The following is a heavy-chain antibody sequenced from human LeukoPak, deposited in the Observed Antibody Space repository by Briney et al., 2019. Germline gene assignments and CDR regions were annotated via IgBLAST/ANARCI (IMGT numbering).Heavy chain of an antibody. CDR2: IIPIFGTA. V-gene: IGHV1-69*13. CDR3: ARSAAGTIVFDY. J-gene: IGHJ4*02. D-gene: IGHD6-13*01. CDR1: GYTFTTSG. Sequence: GASVKVSCKASGYTFTTSGLSWVRQAPGQGLEWMGGIIPIFGTANYAQKFQGRVTITADESTSTAYMELSSLRSEDTAVYYCARSAAGTIVFDYWGQGTLVTVSS.